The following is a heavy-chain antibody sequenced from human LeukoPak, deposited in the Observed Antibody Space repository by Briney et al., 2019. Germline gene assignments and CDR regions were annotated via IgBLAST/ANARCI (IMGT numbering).Heavy chain of an antibody. Sequence: GGSLRLSCAASGFTFSSYAMHWVRQAPGKGLEWVAVISYDGSNKYYADSVKGRFTISRDNSKNTLYLQMNSLRAEDTAVYYCARAQWEWELLTYNWFDPWGQGTLVTVS. CDR2: ISYDGSNK. J-gene: IGHJ5*02. D-gene: IGHD1-26*01. CDR3: ARAQWEWELLTYNWFDP. V-gene: IGHV3-30*04. CDR1: GFTFSSYA.